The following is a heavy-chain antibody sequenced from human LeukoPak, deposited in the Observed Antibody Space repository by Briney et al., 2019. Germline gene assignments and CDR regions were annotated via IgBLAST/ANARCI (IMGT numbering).Heavy chain of an antibody. CDR1: GFTFSSYW. Sequence: GGSLRLSCAASGFTFSSYWMSWVRQAPGKGLEWVASIKQDGSEKYYVDSVKGRFTVSRDNAKNSLYLQMNSLRAEDTAVYYCAGANDVGAFDIWGQGTMVTVSS. D-gene: IGHD1-1*01. J-gene: IGHJ3*02. CDR3: AGANDVGAFDI. V-gene: IGHV3-7*01. CDR2: IKQDGSEK.